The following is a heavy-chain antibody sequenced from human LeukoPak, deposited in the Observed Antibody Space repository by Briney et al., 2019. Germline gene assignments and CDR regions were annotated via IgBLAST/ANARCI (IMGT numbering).Heavy chain of an antibody. CDR3: ARGGIVVVPAAPPDY. V-gene: IGHV1-18*01. CDR1: GYTFTSYG. J-gene: IGHJ4*02. D-gene: IGHD2-2*01. Sequence: ASVKVSCKASGYTFTSYGISWVRQAPGQALEWMGWISAYNGNTNYAQKLQGRVTMTTDTSTSTAYMELRSLRSDDTAVYYCARGGIVVVPAAPPDYWGQGTLVTVSS. CDR2: ISAYNGNT.